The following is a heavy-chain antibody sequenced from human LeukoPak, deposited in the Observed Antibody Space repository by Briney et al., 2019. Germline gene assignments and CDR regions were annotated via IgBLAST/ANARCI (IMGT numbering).Heavy chain of an antibody. V-gene: IGHV3-74*01. CDR3: TRDLMDYDVSTGLHHYYMDV. J-gene: IGHJ6*02. Sequence: GGPLRLSCVASGFTFSSYWMHWVRQDPRKGLVWVSRISGDGRNINYADSVRGRFTISRDNAKNTLYLQMNTLRVEDTAVYYCTRDLMDYDVSTGLHHYYMDVWGQGTTVTVSS. CDR2: ISGDGRNI. CDR1: GFTFSSYW. D-gene: IGHD3-9*01.